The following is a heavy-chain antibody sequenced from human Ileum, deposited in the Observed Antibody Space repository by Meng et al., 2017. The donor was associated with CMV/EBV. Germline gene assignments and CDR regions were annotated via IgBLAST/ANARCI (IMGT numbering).Heavy chain of an antibody. CDR3: ARVGGWSPFHWYFDL. V-gene: IGHV3-30*04. Sequence: SGFTCSSYAMHWVRQAPGKGLEWVAVISYDGSNKYYADSVKGRFTISRDNSKNTLYLQMNSLRAEDTAVYYCARVGGWSPFHWYFDLWGRGTLVTVSS. CDR1: GFTCSSYA. J-gene: IGHJ2*01. CDR2: ISYDGSNK. D-gene: IGHD6-19*01.